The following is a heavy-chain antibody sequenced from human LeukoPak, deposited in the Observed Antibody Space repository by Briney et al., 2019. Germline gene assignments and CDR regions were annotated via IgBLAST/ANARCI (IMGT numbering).Heavy chain of an antibody. CDR3: AKDFTLLMVYPNWFDP. V-gene: IGHV3-30*02. CDR2: IRYDGSNK. CDR1: GFTFSSYG. J-gene: IGHJ5*02. Sequence: GGSLRLSCAASGFTFSSYGMHWVRQAPGKGLEWVAFIRYDGSNKYYADSVKGRFTISRDNSKNTLYLQMHSLRAEDTAVYYCAKDFTLLMVYPNWFDPWGQGTLVTVSS. D-gene: IGHD2-8*01.